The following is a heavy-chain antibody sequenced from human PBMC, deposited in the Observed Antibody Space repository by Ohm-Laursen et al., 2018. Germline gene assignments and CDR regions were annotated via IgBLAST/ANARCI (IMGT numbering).Heavy chain of an antibody. Sequence: GSSVKVSCKASGGTFSSYAISWVRQAPGQGLEWMGGIIPIFGTANYAQKFQGRVTITADKSTSTAYMELSSLRSEDTAVYYCASVLTRGSYWDAFDIWGQGTMVTVSS. CDR1: GGTFSSYA. CDR3: ASVLTRGSYWDAFDI. CDR2: IIPIFGTA. J-gene: IGHJ3*02. V-gene: IGHV1-69*06. D-gene: IGHD1-26*01.